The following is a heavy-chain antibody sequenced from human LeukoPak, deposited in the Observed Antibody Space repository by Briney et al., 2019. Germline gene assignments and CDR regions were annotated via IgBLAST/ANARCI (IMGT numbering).Heavy chain of an antibody. V-gene: IGHV3-30*02. J-gene: IGHJ4*02. CDR2: VRYGETTK. D-gene: IGHD2-2*01. Sequence: GGSLRLSCAASGFTFSSYSMNWVRQAPGKGLEWVAFVRYGETTKFYADSVKGRFTISRDNSKTTLYLQMNSLRAEDTAVYYCAKDVPTAYSDYWGQGTLVTVSS. CDR1: GFTFSSYS. CDR3: AKDVPTAYSDY.